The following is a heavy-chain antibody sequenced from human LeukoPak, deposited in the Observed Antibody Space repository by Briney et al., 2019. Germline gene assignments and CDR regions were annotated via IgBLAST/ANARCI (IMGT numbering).Heavy chain of an antibody. CDR3: ARGGSGWYDY. D-gene: IGHD6-19*01. V-gene: IGHV1-69*05. J-gene: IGHJ4*02. CDR1: GGTFSSYA. Sequence: SVKVSCKASGGTFSSYAISWVRQAPGQGLEWMGRIIPIFGTANYAQKFQGRVTLTTDESTSTAYMELSSLRSEDTAVYYCARGGSGWYDYWGQGTLVTVSS. CDR2: IIPIFGTA.